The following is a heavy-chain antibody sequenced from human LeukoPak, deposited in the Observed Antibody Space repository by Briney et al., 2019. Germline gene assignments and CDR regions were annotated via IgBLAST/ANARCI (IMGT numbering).Heavy chain of an antibody. Sequence: ASVKVSCKVSGYTFTDYYMHWVQQAPGKGLEWMGLVDPEDGETIYAEKFQGRVTITADTSIDTAYMELSSLRSEDTAVYYCATAAYNAFDIWGQGTMVTVSS. V-gene: IGHV1-69-2*01. D-gene: IGHD2-2*01. CDR3: ATAAYNAFDI. CDR1: GYTFTDYY. CDR2: VDPEDGET. J-gene: IGHJ3*02.